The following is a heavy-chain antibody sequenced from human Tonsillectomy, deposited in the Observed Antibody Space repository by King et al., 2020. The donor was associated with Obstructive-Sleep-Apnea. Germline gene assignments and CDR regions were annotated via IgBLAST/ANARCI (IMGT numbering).Heavy chain of an antibody. J-gene: IGHJ5*02. CDR1: GGSISSRNW. D-gene: IGHD6-13*01. CDR2: IYHSGST. Sequence: QLQESGPGLVKPSGTLSLTCAVSGGSISSRNWWSWVRQPPGKGLEGIGEIYHSGSTHYNPSLKSRVTISVDKSKNQFSQKLSSVTAADTAVYYCARAEDSSSWYNWFDPWGQGTLVTVSS. V-gene: IGHV4-4*02. CDR3: ARAEDSSSWYNWFDP.